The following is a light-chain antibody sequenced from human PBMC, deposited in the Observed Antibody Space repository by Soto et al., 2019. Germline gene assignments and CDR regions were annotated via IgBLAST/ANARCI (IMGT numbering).Light chain of an antibody. CDR3: QNYSSVPV. Sequence: DIQMTQSPTSLSASVGDRVTITCRASQDIRNFVAWYQQNPGNSPKLLIYAASTLQSGVRSLFSGSGSGTDFTLTINSLQPEDVATYSCQNYSSVPVFGPGTKVEIK. CDR1: QDIRNF. CDR2: AAS. J-gene: IGKJ3*01. V-gene: IGKV1-27*01.